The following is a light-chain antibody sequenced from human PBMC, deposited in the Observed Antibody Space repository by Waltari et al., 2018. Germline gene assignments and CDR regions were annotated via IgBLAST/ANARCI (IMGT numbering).Light chain of an antibody. CDR3: QSYDNRNHWV. Sequence: NFMLTQPHSVSESPGKTVTISCTRSSARIASNYVPWYQQPPGSSPTAVIYEDNQRPSGVPDRFSGSIDSSSNSASLTISGLKTEDEADYYCQSYDNRNHWVFGGGTKLTVL. J-gene: IGLJ3*02. CDR1: SARIASNY. CDR2: EDN. V-gene: IGLV6-57*01.